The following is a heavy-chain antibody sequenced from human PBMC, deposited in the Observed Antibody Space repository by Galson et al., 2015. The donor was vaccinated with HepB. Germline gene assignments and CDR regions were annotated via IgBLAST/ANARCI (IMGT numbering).Heavy chain of an antibody. D-gene: IGHD6-19*01. V-gene: IGHV1-18*01. CDR3: ARVYNSGWYVHFDY. CDR2: ISSYNGHT. J-gene: IGHJ4*02. CDR1: GYTFTSYG. Sequence: SVKVSCKAYGYTFTSYGISWVRQAPGQGLQWMGWISSYNGHTNYPQHLQGRVTMTTDTSTSTAYMDLRSLRSDDTAVYYCARVYNSGWYVHFDYWGQGTLVTV.